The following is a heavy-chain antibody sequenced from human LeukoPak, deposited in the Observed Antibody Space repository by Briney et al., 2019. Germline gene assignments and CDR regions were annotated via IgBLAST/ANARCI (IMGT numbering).Heavy chain of an antibody. V-gene: IGHV3-30-3*01. CDR1: GFTSSSYA. Sequence: GGSLRLSCAASGFTSSSYAMHWVRQAPGKGLEWVAVISYDGSNKYYADSVKGRFTISRDNSKNTLYLQMNSLRAEDTAVYYCARDMVLYYDSSGDDAFDIWGQGTMVTVSS. D-gene: IGHD3-22*01. J-gene: IGHJ3*02. CDR2: ISYDGSNK. CDR3: ARDMVLYYDSSGDDAFDI.